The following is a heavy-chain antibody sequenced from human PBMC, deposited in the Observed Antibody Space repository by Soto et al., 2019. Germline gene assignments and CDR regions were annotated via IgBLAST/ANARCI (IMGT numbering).Heavy chain of an antibody. J-gene: IGHJ4*02. Sequence: EVQLSESGGGLVQPGGSLRVSCAASGFTFSTYAMSWVRQAPGNGLEWVSAIGGSAESAYYGDSVKGRFTISRDNSKNTVYLQMNSLRAEDTAVYYCAVHCSTSSCSYWGQGTLVTVSS. D-gene: IGHD2-2*01. CDR2: IGGSAESA. V-gene: IGHV3-23*01. CDR3: AVHCSTSSCSY. CDR1: GFTFSTYA.